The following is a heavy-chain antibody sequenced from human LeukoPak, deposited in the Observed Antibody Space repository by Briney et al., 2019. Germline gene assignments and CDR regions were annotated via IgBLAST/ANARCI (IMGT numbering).Heavy chain of an antibody. Sequence: SVTLSLTCAVSGGSISSYYWSWIRQPPGRGLEWVGYKYYSGSTNNNPSLKSRVTISMDTSKNQFSLKLRSVTAADSAVYYCARSGSGWDFDYWGQGTLVTVSS. V-gene: IGHV4-59*12. D-gene: IGHD6-19*01. CDR3: ARSGSGWDFDY. CDR2: KYYSGST. CDR1: GGSISSYY. J-gene: IGHJ4*02.